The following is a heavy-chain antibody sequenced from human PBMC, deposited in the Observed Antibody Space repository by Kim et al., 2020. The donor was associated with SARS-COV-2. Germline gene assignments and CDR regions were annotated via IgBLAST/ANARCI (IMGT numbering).Heavy chain of an antibody. Sequence: TRYADSAEGRFTISRDNAKNTLYLQMKSLRVEDAAFYFCAREKHYNPPDYWGRGALVTVSS. J-gene: IGHJ4*02. V-gene: IGHV3-74*01. CDR2: T. D-gene: IGHD3-3*02. CDR3: AREKHYNPPDY.